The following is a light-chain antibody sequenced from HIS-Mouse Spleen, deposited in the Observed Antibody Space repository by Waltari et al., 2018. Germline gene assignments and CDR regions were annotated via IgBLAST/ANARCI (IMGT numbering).Light chain of an antibody. J-gene: IGLJ3*02. CDR2: SNN. CDR3: AAWDDSLNGWV. V-gene: IGLV1-44*01. CDR1: NSHIGSKT. Sequence: QSVLTQPPSASGTPGQRVTISCSGTNSHIGSKTVNWYQQLPGTAPKLLIYSNNQRPSGVPDRFSGSKSGTSASLAISGLQSEDEADYYCAAWDDSLNGWVFGGGTKLTVL.